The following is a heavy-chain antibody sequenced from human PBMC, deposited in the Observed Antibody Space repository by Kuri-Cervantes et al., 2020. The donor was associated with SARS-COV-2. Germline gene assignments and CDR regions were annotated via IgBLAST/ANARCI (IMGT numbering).Heavy chain of an antibody. V-gene: IGHV4-39*01. CDR3: ARHSFLGPRGYYDSSGYLGSAFDI. CDR2: IYYSGST. J-gene: IGHJ3*02. Sequence: SETLSLTRTVPCGTISSRRYYWGWIRQPPGKGLEWIGCIYYSGSTYYNPSLKSRVTISVDTSKNQFSLKLSSVTAADTAVYYCARHSFLGPRGYYDSSGYLGSAFDIWGQGTMVTVSS. D-gene: IGHD3-22*01. CDR1: CGTISSRRYY.